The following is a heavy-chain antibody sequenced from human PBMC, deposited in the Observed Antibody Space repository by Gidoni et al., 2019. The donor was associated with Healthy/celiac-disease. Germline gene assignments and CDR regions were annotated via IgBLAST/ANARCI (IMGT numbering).Heavy chain of an antibody. V-gene: IGHV4-34*01. CDR1: GGSFSGYY. J-gene: IGHJ3*02. Sequence: QVQLQQWGAGLLKPSETLSLTCAVYGGSFSGYYWSWIRQPPGKGLEWIGEINHSGSTNYNPSLKGRVTISVDTSKNQFSLKLSSVTAADTAVYYCARGGYDYVWGSYRSGAFDIWGQGTMVTVSS. D-gene: IGHD3-16*02. CDR2: INHSGST. CDR3: ARGGYDYVWGSYRSGAFDI.